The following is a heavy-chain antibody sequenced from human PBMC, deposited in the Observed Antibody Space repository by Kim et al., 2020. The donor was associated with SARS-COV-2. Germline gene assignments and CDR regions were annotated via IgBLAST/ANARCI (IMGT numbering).Heavy chain of an antibody. Sequence: GGSLRLSCAASGFTFSSYSMHWVRQAPGKGLEWVAVISYDGSNKYYGDSVKGRFTISRDNSKNMLYVQMNSLRAEDTAVYYCAGDVSGYDYYGMDVWGQGTTVTVSS. V-gene: IGHV3-30*04. CDR3: AGDVSGYDYYGMDV. D-gene: IGHD3-3*01. CDR1: GFTFSSYS. J-gene: IGHJ6*02. CDR2: ISYDGSNK.